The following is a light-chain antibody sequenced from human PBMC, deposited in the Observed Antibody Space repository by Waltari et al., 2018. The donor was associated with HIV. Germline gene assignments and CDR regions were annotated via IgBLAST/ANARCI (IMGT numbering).Light chain of an antibody. Sequence: HSALPQPRTVSGSPGQSVTISCSGTHSDVGAYNYVGWYQQYPGKAPILRNYDVYKRPSGVPDRFPGSKAGNTASLTISGLQGEDEADYHCWSFTQSHTAVFGGGTKLTVL. CDR1: HSDVGAYNY. V-gene: IGLV2-11*02. CDR2: DVY. J-gene: IGLJ2*01. CDR3: WSFTQSHTAV.